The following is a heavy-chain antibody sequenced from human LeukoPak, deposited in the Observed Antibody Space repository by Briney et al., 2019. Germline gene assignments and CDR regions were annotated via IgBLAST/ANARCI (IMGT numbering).Heavy chain of an antibody. J-gene: IGHJ4*02. CDR1: GGSISSSSYY. V-gene: IGHV4-39*01. CDR3: ARLHCGGDGYNDY. Sequence: PSETLSLTCTVSGGSISSSSYYWGWIRQPPGKGLEWIGSIYYSGSTYYNPSLKSRVTISVDTSKNQFSLKLSSVTAADTAVYYCARLHCGGDGYNDYWGQGTLVTVSS. D-gene: IGHD2-21*02. CDR2: IYYSGST.